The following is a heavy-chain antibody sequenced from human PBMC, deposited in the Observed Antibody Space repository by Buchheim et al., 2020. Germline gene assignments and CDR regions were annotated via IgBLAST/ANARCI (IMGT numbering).Heavy chain of an antibody. D-gene: IGHD2-21*02. CDR2: ISSSSSYI. V-gene: IGHV3-21*01. CDR3: ARDRDWAFDY. J-gene: IGHJ4*02. CDR1: GFTFSSYS. Sequence: EVQLVESGGGLVKPGGSLRLSCAASGFTFSSYSMNWVRQAPGKGLEWVSSISSSSSYIYYADSVKGRFTISIDDAKNSLYLQMISLRDEDTAIYYCARDRDWAFDYWGPGTL.